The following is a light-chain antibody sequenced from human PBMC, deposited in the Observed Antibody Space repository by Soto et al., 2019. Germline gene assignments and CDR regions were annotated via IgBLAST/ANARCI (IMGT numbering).Light chain of an antibody. V-gene: IGKV3-20*01. CDR1: QSASSTY. J-gene: IGKJ2*01. Sequence: EIVLTQSPGTLSLSPGERATLSCGASQSASSTYFVRYQQKPGQAPRLLIYGASTRATGIPDRFSGSGSGTDFTLTISRLEPEDFAVYFCHQFGSSPYTFGQGTKLEIK. CDR3: HQFGSSPYT. CDR2: GAS.